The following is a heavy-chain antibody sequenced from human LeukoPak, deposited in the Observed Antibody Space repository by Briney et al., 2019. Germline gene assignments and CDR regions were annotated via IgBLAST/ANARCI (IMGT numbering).Heavy chain of an antibody. CDR2: MNPYSGNT. CDR3: ARKSSISSGWFALDS. V-gene: IGHV1-8*01. CDR1: GYTFTNYD. D-gene: IGHD6-19*01. Sequence: GASVKVSCKASGYTFTNYDINWLRQATGQGLEWMGWMNPYSGNTGFAQKFQGRVTMTRNTSISTAYMELSSLRSDDSAVYFCARKSSISSGWFALDSWGQGTLVTVSS. J-gene: IGHJ4*02.